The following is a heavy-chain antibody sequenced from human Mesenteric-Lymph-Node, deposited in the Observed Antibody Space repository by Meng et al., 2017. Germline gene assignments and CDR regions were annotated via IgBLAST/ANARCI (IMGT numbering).Heavy chain of an antibody. Sequence: GESLKISCAASGFPFSFYAMGWVRQAPGKGLEWVAVIWYDGSNKYYADSVKGRFTISRDNSKNTLYLQMNSLRAEDTAVYYCARCELYSYYFDYWGQGTLVTVSS. V-gene: IGHV3-33*08. D-gene: IGHD5-18*01. CDR1: GFPFSFYA. J-gene: IGHJ4*02. CDR3: ARCELYSYYFDY. CDR2: IWYDGSNK.